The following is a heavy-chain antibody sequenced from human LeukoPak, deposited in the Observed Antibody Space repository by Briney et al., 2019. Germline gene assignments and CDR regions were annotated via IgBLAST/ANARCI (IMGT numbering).Heavy chain of an antibody. CDR1: VYTFTGYY. CDR2: TNPNSGGT. CDR3: AKEWDSGYSQH. V-gene: IGHV1-2*02. Sequence: GASANVSRKASVYTFTGYYMHWVRPAPAQGLEWMGWTNPNSGGTNYAQKFQGRVTMTRDTSISTAYMELSRLRSDDTAVYYCAKEWDSGYSQHWGQGTLVTVSS. J-gene: IGHJ1*01. D-gene: IGHD1-26*01.